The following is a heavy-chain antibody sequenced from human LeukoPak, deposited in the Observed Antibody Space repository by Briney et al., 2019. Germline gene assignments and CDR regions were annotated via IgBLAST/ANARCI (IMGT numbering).Heavy chain of an antibody. CDR2: ICSGGDA. V-gene: IGHV3-66*01. CDR3: TRDPDG. Sequence: GGSLRLSCAASGFTVTNYYMSWVRQAPGKGLEWVSVICSGGDAFHSDSVTGRFTLSRDNSKNILYLQMKSLRAEDTAVYYCTRDPDGWGQGTLVTVSS. CDR1: GFTVTNYY. J-gene: IGHJ4*02.